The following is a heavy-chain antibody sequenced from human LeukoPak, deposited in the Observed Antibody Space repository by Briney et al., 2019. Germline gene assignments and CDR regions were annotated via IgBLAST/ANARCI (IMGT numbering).Heavy chain of an antibody. CDR3: ARGDTVAYYYYMDV. V-gene: IGHV3-30*04. Sequence: QSGGSLRLSCAASGFTFSSYAIHWVRQAPGKGLEWVAVISFDGTDAFYADSVKGRFTISRDNAKNTLYLQMNSLRAEDTAVYYCARGDTVAYYYYMDVWGKGTTVTVYS. J-gene: IGHJ6*03. D-gene: IGHD3-16*01. CDR2: ISFDGTDA. CDR1: GFTFSSYA.